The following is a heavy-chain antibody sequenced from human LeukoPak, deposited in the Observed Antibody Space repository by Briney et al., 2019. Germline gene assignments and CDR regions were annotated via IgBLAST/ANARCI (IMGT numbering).Heavy chain of an antibody. J-gene: IGHJ6*03. CDR3: AREFSHYYGSGSLPGGYYYYYMDV. CDR2: IIPIFGTA. D-gene: IGHD3-10*01. CDR1: GGTFSSYA. Sequence: GASVKVSCKASGGTFSSYAISWVRQAPGQGLEWMGGIIPIFGTANYAQKFQGRVTITADESTSTAYMELSSLRSEDTAVYYCAREFSHYYGSGSLPGGYYYYYMDVWGKGTTVTISS. V-gene: IGHV1-69*13.